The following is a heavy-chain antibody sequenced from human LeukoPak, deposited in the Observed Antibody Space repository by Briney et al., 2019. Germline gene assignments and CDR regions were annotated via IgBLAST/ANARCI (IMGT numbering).Heavy chain of an antibody. CDR3: AKDLSGRYSNGWYFDY. CDR1: GFTFSTHG. Sequence: PGGSLRLSCAASGFTFSTHGMSWVRQAPGKGLEWVSVISGSGSRTHYADSVKGRFTISRDNSKSMLHLQMNSLRAEDTAVYYCAKDLSGRYSNGWYFDYWGQGTLVTVSS. CDR2: ISGSGSRT. D-gene: IGHD6-19*01. J-gene: IGHJ4*02. V-gene: IGHV3-23*01.